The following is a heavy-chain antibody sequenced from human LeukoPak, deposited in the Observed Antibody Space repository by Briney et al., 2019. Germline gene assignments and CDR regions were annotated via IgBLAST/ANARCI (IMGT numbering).Heavy chain of an antibody. V-gene: IGHV1-18*01. CDR3: ARETATYYDFWSGRIEPFDY. CDR2: ISAYNGNT. CDR1: GYTFTSYG. J-gene: IGHJ4*02. Sequence: ASVKVSCKASGYTFTSYGISWVRQAPGQGLEWMGWISAYNGNTNYAQKLQGRVTMTTDTSTSTAYMELRSLRSDDTAVYYCARETATYYDFWSGRIEPFDYWGQGTLVTVSS. D-gene: IGHD3-3*01.